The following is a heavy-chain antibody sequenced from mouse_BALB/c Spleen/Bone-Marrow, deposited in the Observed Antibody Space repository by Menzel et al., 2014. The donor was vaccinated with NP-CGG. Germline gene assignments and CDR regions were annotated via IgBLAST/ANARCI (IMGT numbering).Heavy chain of an antibody. J-gene: IGHJ4*01. CDR2: IDPSNGNT. V-gene: IGHV14-3*02. Sequence: EVQLQESGAELVKPGASVKLSCTASGFNIKDTYMHWVKQRPEQGLEWIGRIDPSNGNTKYDPKFQGKATITADTSSNTAYLQLSSLTSEDTAVYYCARWEYYAMDYWGQGTSVTVSS. CDR3: ARWEYYAMDY. CDR1: GFNIKDTY. D-gene: IGHD4-1*01.